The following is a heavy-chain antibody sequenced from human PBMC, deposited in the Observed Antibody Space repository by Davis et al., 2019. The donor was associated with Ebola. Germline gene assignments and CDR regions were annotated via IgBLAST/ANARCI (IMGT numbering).Heavy chain of an antibody. J-gene: IGHJ4*02. V-gene: IGHV3-30-3*01. Sequence: GESLKISCAASGFTFSSYAMHWVRQAPGKGLEWVAVISYDGSNKYYADSVKGRFTISRDNSKNSLYLQMNSLRAEDTAVYYCARGGSSGWPFKFDYWGQGTLVTVSS. CDR3: ARGGSSGWPFKFDY. D-gene: IGHD6-19*01. CDR1: GFTFSSYA. CDR2: ISYDGSNK.